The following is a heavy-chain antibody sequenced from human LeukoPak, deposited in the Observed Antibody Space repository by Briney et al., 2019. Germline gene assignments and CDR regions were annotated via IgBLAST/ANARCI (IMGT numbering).Heavy chain of an antibody. J-gene: IGHJ4*02. V-gene: IGHV3-30*18. Sequence: PGGSLRLSCAASGNYWMHWVRQAPGKGLEWVAVISYDGSNKYYADSVKGRFTISRDNSKNTLYLQMNSLRAEDTAVYYCAKNGGYSYGPPYYFDYWGQGTLVTASS. D-gene: IGHD5-18*01. CDR1: GNYW. CDR3: AKNGGYSYGPPYYFDY. CDR2: ISYDGSNK.